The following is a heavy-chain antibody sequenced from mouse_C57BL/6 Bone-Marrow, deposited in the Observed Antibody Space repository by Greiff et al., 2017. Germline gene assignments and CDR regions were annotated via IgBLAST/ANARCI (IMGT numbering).Heavy chain of an antibody. CDR3: ARLYTRNFFYY. D-gene: IGHD1-1*01. CDR1: GYTFTSYW. J-gene: IGHJ2*01. Sequence: QVQLQQSGAELVKPGASVKMSCKASGYTFTSYWITWVKQRPGQGLEWIGDIYPGSGSTNYNEKFKSKATLTVDTSSSTAYMQLCSLTSEYSAVYYCARLYTRNFFYYWGQGTTLPVSS. CDR2: IYPGSGST. V-gene: IGHV1-55*01.